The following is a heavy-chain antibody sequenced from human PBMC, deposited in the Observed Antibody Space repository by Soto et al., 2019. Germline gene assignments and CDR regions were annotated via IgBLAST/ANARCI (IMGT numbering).Heavy chain of an antibody. D-gene: IGHD6-19*01. V-gene: IGHV1-2*02. J-gene: IGHJ4*02. CDR3: ARRQWLVNFDY. CDR1: GYTFTGYY. CDR2: INPNSGGT. Sequence: KVSCKASGYTFTGYYMHWVRQAPGQGLEWMGWINPNSGGTNYAQKFQGRVAMTRDTSISTAYMELSRLRSDDTAVYYCARRQWLVNFDYWRQGTLVTVSS.